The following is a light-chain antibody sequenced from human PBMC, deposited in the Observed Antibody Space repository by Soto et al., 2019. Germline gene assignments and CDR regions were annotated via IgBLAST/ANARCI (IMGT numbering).Light chain of an antibody. CDR3: AAWDDTVRSYV. CDR1: ISNIATNY. J-gene: IGLJ1*01. V-gene: IGLV1-47*01. Sequence: QSVLTQPPSVSGTPGQRVTISCSGGISNIATNYVHWFQQLPGTAPKVLSNRDNQRPSGVPDRFSGSKSGTSASLAISGLRSEDVAEYYCAAWDDTVRSYVFGTGTKVTVL. CDR2: RDN.